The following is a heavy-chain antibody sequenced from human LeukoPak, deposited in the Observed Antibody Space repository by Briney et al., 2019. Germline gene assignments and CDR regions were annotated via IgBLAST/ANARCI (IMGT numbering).Heavy chain of an antibody. D-gene: IGHD3-3*01. CDR2: ISSSSSYI. J-gene: IGHJ5*02. CDR1: GFTFSSYS. Sequence: GGSLRLSCAASGFTFSSYSMNWVRQAPGKGLEWVSSISSSSSYIYYADSVKGRFTISRDNAKNSLYLQMNSLRAEDTAVYYCARGGRFLEWLLWNGVEWFDPWGQGTLVTVSS. V-gene: IGHV3-21*01. CDR3: ARGGRFLEWLLWNGVEWFDP.